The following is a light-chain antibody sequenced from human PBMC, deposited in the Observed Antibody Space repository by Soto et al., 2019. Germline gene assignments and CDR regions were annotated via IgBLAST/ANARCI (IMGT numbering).Light chain of an antibody. CDR3: MQGSHWPRT. J-gene: IGKJ1*01. Sequence: VVMTQSPVSLPVTLGQPASISCRSSQSVVYTNGNTYLNWFHQRPGQSPRRLFYKVSNRDSGVPDRFSASGSGTDFTLTISRVEAEDVGIYYCMQGSHWPRTFGQGTKVEIK. CDR1: QSVVYTNGNTY. CDR2: KVS. V-gene: IGKV2-30*01.